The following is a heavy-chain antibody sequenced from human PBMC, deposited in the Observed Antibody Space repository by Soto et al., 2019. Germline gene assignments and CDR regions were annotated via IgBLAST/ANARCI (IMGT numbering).Heavy chain of an antibody. V-gene: IGHV3-7*05. CDR2: IKQDGSEI. D-gene: IGHD2-2*01. CDR3: ARVRTRNYYGMDV. CDR1: GFTFSNYW. J-gene: IGHJ6*02. Sequence: GWSLRLSCAASGFTFSNYWMSWVRQAPGKGLEWVANIKQDGSEIYYVDSVKGRFTISRDNAKNSLFLQMNSLRAEDTAVYYCARVRTRNYYGMDVWGLGTTVTV.